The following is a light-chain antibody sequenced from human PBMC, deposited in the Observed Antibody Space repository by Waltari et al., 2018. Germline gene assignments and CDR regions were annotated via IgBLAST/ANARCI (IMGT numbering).Light chain of an antibody. Sequence: EIVLTQSPGTLSLSPGERATLSCRASQSVSSSYLSWYQQKSGQAPRLLIYGASSRATGIPDRFSGSGSGTDFSLTISRLEPEDFAVYYCQQYGSSPYTFGQGTMLEIK. CDR3: QQYGSSPYT. V-gene: IGKV3-20*01. J-gene: IGKJ2*01. CDR1: QSVSSSY. CDR2: GAS.